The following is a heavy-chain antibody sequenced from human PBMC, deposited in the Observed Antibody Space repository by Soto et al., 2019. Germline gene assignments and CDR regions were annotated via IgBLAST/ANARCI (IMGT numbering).Heavy chain of an antibody. D-gene: IGHD1-26*01. Sequence: QVQLVQSGAEVKKPGASVKVSCKACGYIFTNFGISWVRQAPGQGLEWMGWISTSNDDINYAPKLQGRLTMTTDTSTSTAYMELWSLRSDDTAVYYCARDLSTASYYNYWGQGTLVTVSS. V-gene: IGHV1-18*01. CDR1: GYIFTNFG. CDR3: ARDLSTASYYNY. J-gene: IGHJ4*02. CDR2: ISTSNDDI.